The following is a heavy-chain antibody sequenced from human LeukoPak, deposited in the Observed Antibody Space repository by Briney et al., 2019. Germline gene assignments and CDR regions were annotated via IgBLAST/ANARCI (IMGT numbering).Heavy chain of an antibody. J-gene: IGHJ4*02. Sequence: GGSLRLSCAASGFTFSTYGMHWIRQAPGKGLEWVAFIRYDGGNKYYGDSVKGRFTISRDNSKNTLYLQMNSLRAEDTAVYYCAKDGYSYGLRQDLDYWGQGSLVPVSS. CDR3: AKDGYSYGLRQDLDY. V-gene: IGHV3-30*02. D-gene: IGHD5-18*01. CDR2: IRYDGGNK. CDR1: GFTFSTYG.